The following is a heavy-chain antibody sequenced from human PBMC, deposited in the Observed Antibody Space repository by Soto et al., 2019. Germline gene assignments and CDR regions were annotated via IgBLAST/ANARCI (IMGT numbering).Heavy chain of an antibody. CDR1: GGSFSGYY. Sequence: SETLSLTCAVYGGSFSGYYWSGIRQPPGKGLEWIGEINHSGSTNYNPSLKSRVTISVDTSKNQFSLKLSSVTAADTAVYYCARGMAIAAAGTPLDYWGQGTLVTVSS. V-gene: IGHV4-34*01. CDR2: INHSGST. CDR3: ARGMAIAAAGTPLDY. J-gene: IGHJ4*02. D-gene: IGHD6-13*01.